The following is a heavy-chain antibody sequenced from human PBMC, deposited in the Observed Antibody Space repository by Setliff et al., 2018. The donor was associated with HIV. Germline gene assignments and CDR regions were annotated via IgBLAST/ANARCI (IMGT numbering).Heavy chain of an antibody. J-gene: IGHJ3*01. CDR1: GASISSGNYY. Sequence: PSETLSLTCTVSGASISSGNYYWSWIRQPAGKGLEWIGRIYTSGSTNYNPSLKSRVTISLDTSKNQFSLKLSSVTAADTAAYYCARDQADVYNYLLSGAFDFWGQGAMVTVSS. V-gene: IGHV4-61*02. CDR3: ARDQADVYNYLLSGAFDF. CDR2: IYTSGST. D-gene: IGHD3-10*01.